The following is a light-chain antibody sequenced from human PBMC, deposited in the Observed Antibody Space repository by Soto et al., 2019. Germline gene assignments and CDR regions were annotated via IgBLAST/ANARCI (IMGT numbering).Light chain of an antibody. Sequence: QSALTQPASVSGSAGQSITISCSGTMRDVGAYNLVSWYQQHPGKAPKLMIYEINKRPSGVPNRFSGSKSGNAASLTVSGLQAEDEADYYCNSYAGNNTWVFGEGTKVTVL. CDR1: MRDVGAYNL. CDR3: NSYAGNNTWV. J-gene: IGLJ3*02. V-gene: IGLV2-8*01. CDR2: EIN.